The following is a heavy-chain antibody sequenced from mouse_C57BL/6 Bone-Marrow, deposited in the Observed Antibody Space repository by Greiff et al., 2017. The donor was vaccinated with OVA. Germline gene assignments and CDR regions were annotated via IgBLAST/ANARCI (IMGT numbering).Heavy chain of an antibody. CDR1: GYAFSSSW. Sequence: QVQLQQSGTELVKPGASVKISCKASGYAFSSSWMNWVKQRTGKGLEWIGRIYPGDGDTNYNGKFKGKATLTADKSSSTAYMQLSSLTSEYSAVYFCARLYCSSYCYFDYWGQGTTLTVSS. CDR2: IYPGDGDT. V-gene: IGHV1-82*01. D-gene: IGHD1-1*01. CDR3: ARLYCSSYCYFDY. J-gene: IGHJ2*01.